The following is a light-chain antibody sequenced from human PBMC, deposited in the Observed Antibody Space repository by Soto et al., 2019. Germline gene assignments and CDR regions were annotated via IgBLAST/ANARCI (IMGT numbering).Light chain of an antibody. V-gene: IGKV3-15*01. CDR1: QGIGST. CDR2: GAS. Sequence: EIVMTQSPATLSVSPGERATLSCRASQGIGSTLAWYQQKPGQTPRLLIYGASTRATGVPARFSGSGSGTEFTLTINRLHSEDSAGYYCQRYNNWQLTFGGGTKVEIK. CDR3: QRYNNWQLT. J-gene: IGKJ4*01.